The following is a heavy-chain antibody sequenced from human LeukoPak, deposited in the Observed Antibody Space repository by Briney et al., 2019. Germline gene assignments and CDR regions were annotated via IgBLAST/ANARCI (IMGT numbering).Heavy chain of an antibody. CDR2: ISAYNGNT. D-gene: IGHD6-13*01. J-gene: IGHJ5*02. CDR3: AKETSIAAADNWFDP. CDR1: GYTFTSYG. V-gene: IGHV1-18*01. Sequence: ASVKVSCKASGYTFTSYGISWVRQAPGQGPEWMGWISAYNGNTNYAQKLQGRVTMTTDTSTSTAYMELRSLRSDDTAVYYCAKETSIAAADNWFDPWGQGTLVTVSS.